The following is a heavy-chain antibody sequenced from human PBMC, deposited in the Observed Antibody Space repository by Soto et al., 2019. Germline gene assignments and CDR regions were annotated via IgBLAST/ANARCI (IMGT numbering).Heavy chain of an antibody. CDR1: GYTFTGYY. J-gene: IGHJ6*02. CDR2: INPNSGGT. CDR3: ASEHSGSYYYYYGMDV. V-gene: IGHV1-2*02. D-gene: IGHD1-26*01. Sequence: ASVKFSCKASGYTFTGYYMHWVRQAPGQGLEWMGWINPNSGGTNYAQKFQGRVTMTRDTSISTAYMELSRLRSDDTAVYYGASEHSGSYYYYYGMDVWGQGTTVTVSS.